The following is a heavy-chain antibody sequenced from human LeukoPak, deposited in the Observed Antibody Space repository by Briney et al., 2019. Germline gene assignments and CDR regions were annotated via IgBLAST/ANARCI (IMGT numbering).Heavy chain of an antibody. D-gene: IGHD6-13*01. V-gene: IGHV4-59*01. J-gene: IGHJ4*02. CDR3: AREGGSSSWYLDY. CDR2: IYYSGST. CDR1: GGSISSYY. Sequence: PSETLSLTCTVSGGSISSYYWSWIRQPPGKGLEWIGYIYYSGSTNYNPSLKSRVTISVDTSKNQFSLKLSSVTAADTAVYYCAREGGSSSWYLDYWGQGILVTVSS.